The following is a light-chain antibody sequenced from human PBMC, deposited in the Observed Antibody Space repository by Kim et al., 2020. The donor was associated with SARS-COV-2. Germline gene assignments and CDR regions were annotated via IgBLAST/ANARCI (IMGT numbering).Light chain of an antibody. V-gene: IGKV3-15*01. CDR3: QQYNNWPPWT. CDR2: DAS. Sequence: SPWGRATLSCWASQSVSSSLAWYQQKPGQAPRLLIYDASTRATGIPARFTGSGSGTEFTLTISRLQSEDFAFYYCQQYNNWPPWTFGQGTKVDIK. CDR1: QSVSSS. J-gene: IGKJ1*01.